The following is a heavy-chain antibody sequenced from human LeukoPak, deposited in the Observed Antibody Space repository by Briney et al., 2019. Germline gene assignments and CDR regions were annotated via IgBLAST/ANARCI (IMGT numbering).Heavy chain of an antibody. D-gene: IGHD5-12*01. CDR1: GFTVSSNY. V-gene: IGHV3-66*01. Sequence: GGSLRLSCAASGFTVSSNYMSWVRQAPGKGLEWVSVIYSGGSTYYADSVKGRFTISRDNSKNTLYLQMNSLRAEDTAVYYCARDHVDIVATIRSERYYYYYGMDVWGQGTTVTVSS. J-gene: IGHJ6*02. CDR2: IYSGGST. CDR3: ARDHVDIVATIRSERYYYYYGMDV.